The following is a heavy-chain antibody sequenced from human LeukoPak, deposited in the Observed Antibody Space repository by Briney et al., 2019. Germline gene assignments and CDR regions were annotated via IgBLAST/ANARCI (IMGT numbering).Heavy chain of an antibody. V-gene: IGHV3-48*01. D-gene: IGHD6-13*01. CDR1: GITFSNYA. CDR2: ITLSRSTI. J-gene: IGHJ4*02. CDR3: ARDGSSSWDASGPDY. Sequence: GGSLRLSCAEVPSGITFSNYAMSWVRQAPGKGLEWVSYITLSRSTIYYADSVEGRFTISRDNARNSLYLQMNSLRADDTAVYYCARDGSSSWDASGPDYWGQGTLVTVSS.